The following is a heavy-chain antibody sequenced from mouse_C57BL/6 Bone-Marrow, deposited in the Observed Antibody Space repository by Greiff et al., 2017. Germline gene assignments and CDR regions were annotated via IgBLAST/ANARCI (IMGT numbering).Heavy chain of an antibody. V-gene: IGHV5-4*01. J-gene: IGHJ3*01. CDR1: GFTFSSYA. Sequence: EVNVVESGGGLVKPGGSLKLSCAASGFTFSSYAMSWVRQTPEKRLEWVATISDGGSYTYYPDNVKGRFTISRDNAKNNLYLQMSHLKSEDTAMYYCARDYGSSYVEFAYWGQGTLVTVSA. CDR2: ISDGGSYT. CDR3: ARDYGSSYVEFAY. D-gene: IGHD1-1*01.